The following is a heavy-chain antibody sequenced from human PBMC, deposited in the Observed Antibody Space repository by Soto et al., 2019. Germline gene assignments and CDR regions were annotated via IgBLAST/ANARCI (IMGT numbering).Heavy chain of an antibody. CDR2: ITASADTT. D-gene: IGHD2-2*01. Sequence: EEQLLESGGGLVRPGGSLSLSCVASAFTFRSYAMSWVRQAPGKGLEWVSAITASADTTYYADSVKGRFTISRDNSKNTLYLRMNSLRAEDTAVYYCAKVRPLRDCTSTSCLGAFDIWGQGTMVTVS. V-gene: IGHV3-23*01. J-gene: IGHJ3*02. CDR3: AKVRPLRDCTSTSCLGAFDI. CDR1: AFTFRSYA.